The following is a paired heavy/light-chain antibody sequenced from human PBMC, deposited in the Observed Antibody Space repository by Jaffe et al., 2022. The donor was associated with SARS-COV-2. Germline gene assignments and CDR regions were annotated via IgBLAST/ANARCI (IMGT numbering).Light chain of an antibody. Sequence: SYELTQPPSVSVSPGQTASITCSGDKLGDKYACWYQQKPGQSPVLVIYQDSKRPSGIPERFSGSNSGNTATLTISGTQAMDEADYYCQAWDSSTFYVFGTGTKVTVL. CDR3: QAWDSSTFYV. CDR2: QDS. J-gene: IGLJ1*01. CDR1: KLGDKY. V-gene: IGLV3-1*01.
Heavy chain of an antibody. J-gene: IGHJ6*02. CDR1: GYTFTGYY. CDR2: INPNSGGT. Sequence: QVQLVQSGAEVKKPGASVKVSCKASGYTFTGYYMHWVRQAPGQGLEWMGWINPNSGGTNYAQKFQGRVTMTRDTSISTAYMELSRLRSDDTAVYYCARDEVVGYCSSTSCPSFYYYGMDVWGQGTTVTVSS. V-gene: IGHV1-2*02. CDR3: ARDEVVGYCSSTSCPSFYYYGMDV. D-gene: IGHD2-2*01.